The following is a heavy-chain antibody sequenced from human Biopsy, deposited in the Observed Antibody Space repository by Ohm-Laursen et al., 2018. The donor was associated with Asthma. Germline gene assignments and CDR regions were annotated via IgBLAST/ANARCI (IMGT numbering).Heavy chain of an antibody. CDR2: INPSGGST. Sequence: EASVKVSCKASGYTFTSYYMHWVRQAPGQGLEWMGIINPSGGSTSYAQKFQGRVTMTRDTPTSTVYMELSSLRSEDTAVYYCARRGITGTTLDYWGQGTLVTVSS. CDR3: ARRGITGTTLDY. J-gene: IGHJ4*02. V-gene: IGHV1-46*01. D-gene: IGHD1-7*01. CDR1: GYTFTSYY.